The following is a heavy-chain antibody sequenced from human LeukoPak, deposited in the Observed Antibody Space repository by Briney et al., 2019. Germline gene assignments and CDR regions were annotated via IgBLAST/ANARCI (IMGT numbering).Heavy chain of an antibody. V-gene: IGHV1-8*01. CDR2: MNPNSGNT. J-gene: IGHJ4*02. Sequence: ASVKVSCKASGYTFTSYDINWVREATGQGIEWMGWMNPNSGNTGYAQKFQGRVTMTRNTSIGTAYMELSSLRSEDTAVYYRARGLDYYDSSGYYPPGYYWGQGTLVTVSS. CDR3: ARGLDYYDSSGYYPPGYY. D-gene: IGHD3-22*01. CDR1: GYTFTSYD.